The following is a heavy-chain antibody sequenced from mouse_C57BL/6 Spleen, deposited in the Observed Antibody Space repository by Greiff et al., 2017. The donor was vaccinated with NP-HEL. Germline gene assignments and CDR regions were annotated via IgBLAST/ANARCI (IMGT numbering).Heavy chain of an antibody. J-gene: IGHJ2*01. CDR3: ARVGGSSFYFDY. CDR2: ISAGGRYT. CDR1: GFTFSSYA. Sequence: DVHLVESGGGLVKPGGSLKLSCAASGFTFSSYAMPWVRQTPEKRLEWVATISAGGRYTYYPDKVKGRFTISRDNAKNNLYLQMSHLKSEDSAMYYCARVGGSSFYFDYWGQGTTLTVSS. V-gene: IGHV5-4*01. D-gene: IGHD1-1*01.